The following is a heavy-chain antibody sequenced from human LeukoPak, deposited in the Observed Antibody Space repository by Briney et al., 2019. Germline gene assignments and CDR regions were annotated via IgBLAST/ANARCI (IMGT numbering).Heavy chain of an antibody. J-gene: IGHJ5*02. V-gene: IGHV4-39*01. CDR1: GRTIISGDYY. D-gene: IGHD2-2*02. CDR3: ARQHDQYLADPNWPDP. CDR2: INYRGTT. Sequence: PSETLSLTCTVSGRTIISGDYYWGWVRHSPGKGPEWIGSINYRGTTFYNPSLMSRVTIFVDTSKNQFSLKVTSLTAPDTAVCYCARQHDQYLADPNWPDPSCPAILLTVSS.